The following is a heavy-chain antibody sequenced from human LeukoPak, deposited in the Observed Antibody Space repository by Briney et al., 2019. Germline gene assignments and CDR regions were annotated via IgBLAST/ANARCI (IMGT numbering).Heavy chain of an antibody. CDR3: ARGATYYDFWSGYYDYYYYGMDV. D-gene: IGHD3-3*01. CDR1: GFTFSSYA. Sequence: PGGSLRLSCAASGFTFSSYAMHWVRQAPGKGLEYVSAISSNGGSTYYANSVKGRFTISRDNSKNTLYLQMGSLRAEDMAVYYCARGATYYDFWSGYYDYYYYGMDVWGQGTTVTVSS. V-gene: IGHV3-64*01. CDR2: ISSNGGST. J-gene: IGHJ6*02.